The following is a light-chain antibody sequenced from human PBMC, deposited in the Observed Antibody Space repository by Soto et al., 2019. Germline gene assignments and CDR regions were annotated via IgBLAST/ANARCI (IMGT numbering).Light chain of an antibody. CDR2: GNS. CDR1: SSNIGAGYD. CDR3: QSYDSSLRV. J-gene: IGLJ1*01. V-gene: IGLV1-40*01. Sequence: QSVLTQPPSVSGAPGQRVTISCTGSSSNIGAGYDVHWYQQLPGTAPKLLIYGNSNRPSGVPDRFSGSKSGTSASLAITGLKAEDAADYYCQSYDSSLRVFGTGTKLTVL.